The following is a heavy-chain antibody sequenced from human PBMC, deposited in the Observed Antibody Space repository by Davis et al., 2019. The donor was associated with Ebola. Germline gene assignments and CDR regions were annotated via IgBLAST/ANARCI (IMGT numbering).Heavy chain of an antibody. CDR1: AGSISSYD. CDR3: ARHKRDSSDFFAFNI. Sequence: PSETLSLTCAVSAGSISSYDWSWIRQPPGKGLEWVGYIDYSGSTYYNPSLKSRVTISVDTSKNQFSLKLSPVTAADTAVYYCARHKRDSSDFFAFNIWGQGTMVTVSS. CDR2: IDYSGST. J-gene: IGHJ3*02. D-gene: IGHD3-22*01. V-gene: IGHV4-59*08.